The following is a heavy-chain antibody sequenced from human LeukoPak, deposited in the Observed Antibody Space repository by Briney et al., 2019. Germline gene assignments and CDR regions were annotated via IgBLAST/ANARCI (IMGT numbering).Heavy chain of an antibody. CDR3: ARVSWYYDFWSSYYMDV. D-gene: IGHD3-3*01. V-gene: IGHV4-34*01. J-gene: IGHJ6*03. CDR2: INHSGST. Sequence: SETLSLTCAVYGGSFSGYYWSWIRQPPGKGLEWIGEINHSGSTNYNPSLKSRVTISVDTSKNQFSLKLSSVTAADTAVYYCARVSWYYDFWSSYYMDVWGKGTTVTVSS. CDR1: GGSFSGYY.